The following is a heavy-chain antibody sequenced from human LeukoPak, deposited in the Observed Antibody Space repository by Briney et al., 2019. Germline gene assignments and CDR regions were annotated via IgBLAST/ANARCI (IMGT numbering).Heavy chain of an antibody. Sequence: ASVKVSCQASGYTFTYYNMHWVRQAPGQGLEWMGWINPNSGDTNYAHRFQGRVTMTRDTSISTAYMELSRLTSDDSAVYYCARELYSGTYSYWGLGTLVTVSS. J-gene: IGHJ4*02. CDR2: INPNSGDT. V-gene: IGHV1-2*02. CDR1: GYTFTYYN. D-gene: IGHD1-26*01. CDR3: ARELYSGTYSY.